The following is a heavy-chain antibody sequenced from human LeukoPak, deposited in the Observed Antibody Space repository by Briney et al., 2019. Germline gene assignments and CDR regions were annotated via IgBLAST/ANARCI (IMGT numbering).Heavy chain of an antibody. CDR2: IIPIFGTA. CDR3: ARPPQRYSSSWYPLGY. D-gene: IGHD6-13*01. Sequence: ASVNVSYKPSGGTFNSYAMSWVRQAPGQGLEWMGGIIPIFGTANYAQKFQGRVTITTDESTSTAYMELSSLRSEDTAVYYCARPPQRYSSSWYPLGYWGQGTLVTVSS. CDR1: GGTFNSYA. V-gene: IGHV1-69*05. J-gene: IGHJ4*02.